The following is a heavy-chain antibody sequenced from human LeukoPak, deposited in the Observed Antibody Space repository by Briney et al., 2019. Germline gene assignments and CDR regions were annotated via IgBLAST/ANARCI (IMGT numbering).Heavy chain of an antibody. V-gene: IGHV3-23*01. D-gene: IGHD3-22*01. CDR2: ISGSGDNT. Sequence: GGSLRLFCAASGFTFSSYAMSWVRQAPGKGLEWVSGISGSGDNTYYADSVKGRFTISRDNSKNTLYVQVNSLGTEDTAAYYCAKGSYYDSSGSFYFDYWGQGTLDTVSS. J-gene: IGHJ4*02. CDR3: AKGSYYDSSGSFYFDY. CDR1: GFTFSSYA.